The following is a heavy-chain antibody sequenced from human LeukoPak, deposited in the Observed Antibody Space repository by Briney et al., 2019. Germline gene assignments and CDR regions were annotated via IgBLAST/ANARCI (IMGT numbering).Heavy chain of an antibody. CDR2: ISGSGAGT. V-gene: IGHV3-23*01. Sequence: GGSLRLSCPISGFTFNNFAMSWVRQAPGKGLEWVSSISGSGAGTYYADSVKGRFTISRDSSKNTLFLQMNSLRAEDTALYYCARSCFSISGFACPTESLNWSGPWGQGTLVTVSS. D-gene: IGHD3-9*01. CDR3: ARSCFSISGFACPTESLNWSGP. CDR1: GFTFNNFA. J-gene: IGHJ5*02.